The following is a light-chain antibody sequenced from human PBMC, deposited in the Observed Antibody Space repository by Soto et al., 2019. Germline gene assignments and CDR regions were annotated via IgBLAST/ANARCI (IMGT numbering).Light chain of an antibody. CDR3: QHYNYWPPKT. CDR1: QSVGNN. Sequence: EIVMTQSPATLSVSPGERTTLSCRASQSVGNNLAWYQQKPGQAPRLLIYDAYTRATGIPARFSGSGSGTDFTLTISSLQSEDFAVYYCQHYNYWPPKTFGQGTKVEMK. V-gene: IGKV3-15*01. CDR2: DAY. J-gene: IGKJ1*01.